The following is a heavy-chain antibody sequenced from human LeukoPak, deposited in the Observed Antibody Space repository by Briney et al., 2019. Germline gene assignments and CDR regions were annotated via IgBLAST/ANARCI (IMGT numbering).Heavy chain of an antibody. Sequence: MASETLSLTCAVYGGSFSGYYWSWIRQPPGKGLEWIGEINHSGSTNYNPSLKSRVTISVDTSKNQFSLKLSSVTAADTAVYYCARGDYSSPFDYWGQGTLVTVSS. CDR1: GGSFSGYY. D-gene: IGHD3-22*01. CDR3: ARGDYSSPFDY. CDR2: INHSGST. V-gene: IGHV4-34*01. J-gene: IGHJ4*02.